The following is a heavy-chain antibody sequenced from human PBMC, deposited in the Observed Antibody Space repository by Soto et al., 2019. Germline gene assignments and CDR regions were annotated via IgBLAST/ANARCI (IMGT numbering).Heavy chain of an antibody. J-gene: IGHJ4*02. CDR1: GGSISSHY. CDR2: MHYSGST. Sequence: ASETLSLTCTVPGGSISSHYWSWIRQPPGKGLEWIGYMHYSGSTNYNPALKSRVTMSVDTSKNQFSLKLTSVTAADTAVYYCASRPATETYFDHWGQGTQVTVSS. CDR3: ASRPATETYFDH. D-gene: IGHD2-2*01. V-gene: IGHV4-59*11.